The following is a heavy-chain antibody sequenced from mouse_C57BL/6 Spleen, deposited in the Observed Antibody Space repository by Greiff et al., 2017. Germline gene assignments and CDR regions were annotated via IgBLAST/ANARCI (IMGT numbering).Heavy chain of an antibody. J-gene: IGHJ4*01. V-gene: IGHV8-12*01. CDR1: GFSLSTSGMG. CDR2: IYWDDDK. Sequence: QVQLKECGPGILQSSQTLSLTCSFSGFSLSTSGMGVSWIRQPSGKGLEWLARIYWDDDKRYNPSLKSRLTISKYTSRNQVFLKITSVDTADTATYYCARGLSYYAMDYWGQGTSVTVSS. CDR3: ARGLSYYAMDY.